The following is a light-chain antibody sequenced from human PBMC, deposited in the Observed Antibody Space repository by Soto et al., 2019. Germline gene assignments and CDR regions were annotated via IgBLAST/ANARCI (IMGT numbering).Light chain of an antibody. CDR1: QSVSSTY. Sequence: EIVLTQSPGTLSLSPGERATLSCRASQSVSSTYLAWYQQKPGQAPRLLIYGASSRATGIPDRFSGGGSGTDFTLTISRVEPEDFAVYYCQQCGSSPCTFGQGTKVESK. CDR3: QQCGSSPCT. J-gene: IGKJ1*01. CDR2: GAS. V-gene: IGKV3-20*01.